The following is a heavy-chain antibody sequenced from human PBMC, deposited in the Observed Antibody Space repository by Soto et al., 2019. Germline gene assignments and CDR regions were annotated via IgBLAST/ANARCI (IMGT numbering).Heavy chain of an antibody. CDR2: IYYSGST. J-gene: IGHJ3*02. Sequence: SETLSLTCTVSGGSISSYYWSWIRQPPGKGLEWIGYIYYSGSTNYNPSLKSRVTISVDTSKNQFSLKLSSVTAADTALYYCARSPLETGYDILTGYYRNSDAFDIWGQGTMVTVSS. CDR1: GGSISSYY. V-gene: IGHV4-59*08. CDR3: ARSPLETGYDILTGYYRNSDAFDI. D-gene: IGHD3-9*01.